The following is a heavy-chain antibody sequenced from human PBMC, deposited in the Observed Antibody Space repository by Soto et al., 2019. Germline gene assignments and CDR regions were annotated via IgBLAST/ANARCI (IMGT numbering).Heavy chain of an antibody. J-gene: IGHJ4*01. V-gene: IGHV4-59*01. CDR2: IYYSGST. D-gene: IGHD6-13*01. Sequence: SETLSLTCTVSGGSISSYYWSWIRQPPGKGLEWIGYIYYSGSTNYNPSLKSRVTISVDTSKNQFSLKLSSVTAADTAVYYCARESTAAAGTGGFDYWGHGTLVTVSS. CDR1: GGSISSYY. CDR3: ARESTAAAGTGGFDY.